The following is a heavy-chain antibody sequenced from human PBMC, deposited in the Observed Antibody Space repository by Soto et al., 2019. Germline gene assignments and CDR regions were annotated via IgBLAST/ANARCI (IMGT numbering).Heavy chain of an antibody. D-gene: IGHD3-3*01. J-gene: IGHJ6*02. CDR2: IYYSGGT. Sequence: SETLSLTCTVSGGSISSYYWSWIRQPPGKGLEWIGYIYYSGGTNYNPSLKSRVTISVDTSKNQFSLKPSSVTAADTAVYYCARDLVSDFWSGSNGMDVWGQGTTVTVSS. CDR3: ARDLVSDFWSGSNGMDV. CDR1: GGSISSYY. V-gene: IGHV4-59*01.